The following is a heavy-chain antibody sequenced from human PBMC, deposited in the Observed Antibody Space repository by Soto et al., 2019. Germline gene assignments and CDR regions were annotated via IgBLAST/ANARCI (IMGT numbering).Heavy chain of an antibody. CDR1: GFTFSNNG. J-gene: IGHJ4*02. Sequence: QVQLVESGGGVVQPGRSLRLSCAASGFTFSNNGMHWVRKAPGKGLEWVAVIWYDGSNEYFADSVKGRFTISRDNSKNTLFLQMDRLRVEDTAVYYCGRGGDYRDYAIDYWGQGTMVNVSS. V-gene: IGHV3-33*01. D-gene: IGHD4-17*01. CDR3: GRGGDYRDYAIDY. CDR2: IWYDGSNE.